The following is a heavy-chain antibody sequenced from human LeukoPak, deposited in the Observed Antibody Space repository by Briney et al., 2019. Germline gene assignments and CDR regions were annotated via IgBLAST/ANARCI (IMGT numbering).Heavy chain of an antibody. D-gene: IGHD5-18*01. CDR1: GFTFSSYW. J-gene: IGHJ3*02. V-gene: IGHV3-23*01. Sequence: PGGSLRLSCAASGFTFSSYWMSWVRQAPGKGLEWVSAISGSGGSTYYADSVKGRFTISRDNAKNSLYLQMNSLRAEDTAVYYCARVSAAGTLPDMVAFDIWGQGTMVTVSS. CDR3: ARVSAAGTLPDMVAFDI. CDR2: ISGSGGST.